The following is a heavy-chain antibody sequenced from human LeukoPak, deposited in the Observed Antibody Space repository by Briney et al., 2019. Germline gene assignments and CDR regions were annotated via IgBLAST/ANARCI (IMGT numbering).Heavy chain of an antibody. CDR1: GGSISRNNYY. Sequence: RPPETLSLTCTVSGGSISRNNYYWGWVRQPPGKGLEWIGGNNHSGSTNYNPSLKSRVTTSVDKSKNQFSLKLTSVTAADTAVYFCARASRTYTNGYWFDPWGQGILVTVSS. V-gene: IGHV4-39*07. D-gene: IGHD2-8*01. J-gene: IGHJ5*02. CDR2: NNHSGST. CDR3: ARASRTYTNGYWFDP.